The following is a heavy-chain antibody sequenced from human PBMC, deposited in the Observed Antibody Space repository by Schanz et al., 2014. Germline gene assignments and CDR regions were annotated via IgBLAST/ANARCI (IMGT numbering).Heavy chain of an antibody. CDR2: ISGGGGTT. CDR1: GFTFISYA. CDR3: AKGRFGELSAFDI. V-gene: IGHV3-23*04. J-gene: IGHJ3*02. D-gene: IGHD3-10*01. Sequence: VQLVESGGGVVQPGRSLRLSCAASGFTFISYAMSWVRQAPGKGLEWVSAISGGGGTTYYADSVKGRFTISRDNSKNTLYLQMNSLRAEDTAVYYCAKGRFGELSAFDIWGQGTMVTVSS.